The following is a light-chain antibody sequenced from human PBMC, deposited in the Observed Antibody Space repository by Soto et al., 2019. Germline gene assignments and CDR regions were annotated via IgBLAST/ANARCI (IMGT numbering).Light chain of an antibody. CDR1: QSINNW. V-gene: IGKV1-5*03. CDR2: KAS. J-gene: IGKJ1*01. CDR3: QQDLQYNSYWT. Sequence: DIQMTQSPSTLSASVGDRVTITCRASQSINNWLAWYQQKPGKAPKLLIYKASSLESGVPSRFSGSGTGTEFTLTISSMQPDDFAVYHCQQDLQYNSYWTFGQGKKVEVK.